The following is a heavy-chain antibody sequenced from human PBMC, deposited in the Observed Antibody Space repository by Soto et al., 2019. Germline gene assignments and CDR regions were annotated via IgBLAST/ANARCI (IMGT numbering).Heavy chain of an antibody. CDR1: GGTFSSYA. V-gene: IGHV1-69*06. CDR2: IIPIFGTA. Sequence: SVKVSCKASGGTFSSYAISWVRQAPGQGLEWMGGIIPIFGTANYAQKFQGRVTISVDKSKNQFSLKLSSVTAADTAVYYCARYHCTSGHCQHFDYWGQGTLVTVSS. CDR3: ARYHCTSGHCQHFDY. D-gene: IGHD2-8*01. J-gene: IGHJ4*02.